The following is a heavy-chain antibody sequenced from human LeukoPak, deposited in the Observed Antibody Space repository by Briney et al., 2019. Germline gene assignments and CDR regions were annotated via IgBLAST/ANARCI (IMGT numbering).Heavy chain of an antibody. Sequence: GGSLRLSCAASGFTFSSYWMHWVRQAPGKGLVWVSRINSDGSSTNYADSVKGRFTISRDNAKNSLYLQMNSLRAEDTAVYYCAREDYGSGSYYTPPDYWGQGTLVTVSS. CDR3: AREDYGSGSYYTPPDY. CDR2: INSDGSST. J-gene: IGHJ4*02. V-gene: IGHV3-74*01. D-gene: IGHD3-10*01. CDR1: GFTFSSYW.